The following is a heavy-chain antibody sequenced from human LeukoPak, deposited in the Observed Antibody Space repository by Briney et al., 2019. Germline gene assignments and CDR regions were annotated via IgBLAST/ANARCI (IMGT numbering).Heavy chain of an antibody. J-gene: IGHJ4*02. V-gene: IGHV3-23*01. Sequence: GGSLRLACAASGFTFSSYAMTWVRQAPGKGLEWVSAFSATDGSAQYAESVEGRFTISRDNSKNTLFLQMNSLGAEDTAVYYCAKTYYDILTGYYRGSGQDYWGQGTLVTVSS. CDR1: GFTFSSYA. CDR3: AKTYYDILTGYYRGSGQDY. D-gene: IGHD3-9*01. CDR2: FSATDGSA.